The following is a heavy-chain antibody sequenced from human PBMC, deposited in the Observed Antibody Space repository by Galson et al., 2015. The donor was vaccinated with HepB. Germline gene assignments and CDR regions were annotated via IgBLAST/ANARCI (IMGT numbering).Heavy chain of an antibody. V-gene: IGHV3-33*08. J-gene: IGHJ4*02. CDR2: IWYDGSNK. CDR3: ARAIPDVDTANTGFDY. D-gene: IGHD5-18*01. CDR1: GFTVSSNY. Sequence: SLRLSCAASGFTVSSNYMSWVRQAPGKGLEWVAVIWYDGSNKYYADSVKGRFTISRDNSKNTLYLQMNSLRAEDTAVYYCARAIPDVDTANTGFDYWGQGTLVTVSS.